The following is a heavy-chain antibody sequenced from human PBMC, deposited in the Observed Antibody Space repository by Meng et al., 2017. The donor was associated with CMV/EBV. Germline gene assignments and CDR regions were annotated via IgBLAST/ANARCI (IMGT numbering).Heavy chain of an antibody. CDR2: ISSSSSYI. V-gene: IGHV3-21*01. J-gene: IGHJ6*02. CDR3: ARLERFLEWLISKTSYGMDV. CDR1: GFTFSSYA. D-gene: IGHD3-3*01. Sequence: GESLKISCAASGFTFSSYAMHWVRQAPGKGLEWVSSISSSSSYIYYADSVKGRFTISRDNAKNSLYLQMNSLRAEDTAVYYCARLERFLEWLISKTSYGMDVWGQGTTVTVSS.